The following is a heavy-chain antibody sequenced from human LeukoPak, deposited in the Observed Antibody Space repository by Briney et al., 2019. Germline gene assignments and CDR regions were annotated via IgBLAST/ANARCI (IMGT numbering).Heavy chain of an antibody. J-gene: IGHJ5*02. CDR3: ARKPVDTAMANWFDP. Sequence: SVKVSCKASGGTFSSYAISWVRQAPGQGLEWMGGIIPIFGTANYAQKFQGRVTITADKSTSTAYMELSSLRSEDTAVYYCARKPVDTAMANWFDPWGQGTLVTVSS. CDR2: IIPIFGTA. CDR1: GGTFSSYA. V-gene: IGHV1-69*06. D-gene: IGHD5-18*01.